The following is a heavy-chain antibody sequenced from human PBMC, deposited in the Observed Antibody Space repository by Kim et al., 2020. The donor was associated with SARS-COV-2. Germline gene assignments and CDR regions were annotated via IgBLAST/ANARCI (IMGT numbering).Heavy chain of an antibody. J-gene: IGHJ6*02. Sequence: GGSLRLSCAASGFTFSSYAMSWVRQAPGKGLEWVSASSGSGGRTYYADSVRGRFTISRDNSKNTLYLQMNSLRAEDTAVYYCVKEGAPAATYGMDVWGQGTTVTVSS. CDR2: SSGSGGRT. V-gene: IGHV3-23*01. CDR1: GFTFSSYA. D-gene: IGHD2-15*01. CDR3: VKEGAPAATYGMDV.